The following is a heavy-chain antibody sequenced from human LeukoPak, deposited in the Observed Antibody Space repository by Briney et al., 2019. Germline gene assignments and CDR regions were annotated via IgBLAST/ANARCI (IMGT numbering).Heavy chain of an antibody. CDR2: FDPEDGET. J-gene: IGHJ4*02. V-gene: IGHV1-24*01. Sequence: GASVKVSCKVSGYTLTELSMHWVRQAPGKGLEWMGGFDPEDGETIYAQKFQGRVTMTEDTSTDTAYMELSSLRSEDTAVYYCATQGDILTGYSLALLYWGQGTLVTVSS. CDR3: ATQGDILTGYSLALLY. D-gene: IGHD3-9*01. CDR1: GYTLTELS.